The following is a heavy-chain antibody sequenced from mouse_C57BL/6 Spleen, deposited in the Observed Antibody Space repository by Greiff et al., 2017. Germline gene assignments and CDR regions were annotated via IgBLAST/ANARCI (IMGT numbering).Heavy chain of an antibody. Sequence: VQLQQPGAELVKPGASVKLSCKASGYTFTSYWMHWVKQRPGQGLEWIGMIHPNSGSTNYNEKFKSKATLTVDKSSSTAYMQLSSLTSEDSAVYYCARFYGTTGWYFDVWGTGTMVTVSS. V-gene: IGHV1-64*01. D-gene: IGHD2-1*01. CDR2: IHPNSGST. CDR1: GYTFTSYW. CDR3: ARFYGTTGWYFDV. J-gene: IGHJ1*03.